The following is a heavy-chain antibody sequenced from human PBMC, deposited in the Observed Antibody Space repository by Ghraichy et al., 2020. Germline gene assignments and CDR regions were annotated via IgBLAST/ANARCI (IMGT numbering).Heavy chain of an antibody. CDR2: INHSGET. V-gene: IGHV4-38-2*02. Sequence: SETLSLTCSVSGHSISSDYYWVWVRQPPGKGPEWIGSINHSGETYYHPSLKSRVTISVDTSKNQFSLKLISATAGDTAVYYCARLETTERGNWFDAWGQGILVTISS. D-gene: IGHD1-1*01. J-gene: IGHJ5*02. CDR3: ARLETTERGNWFDA. CDR1: GHSISSDYY.